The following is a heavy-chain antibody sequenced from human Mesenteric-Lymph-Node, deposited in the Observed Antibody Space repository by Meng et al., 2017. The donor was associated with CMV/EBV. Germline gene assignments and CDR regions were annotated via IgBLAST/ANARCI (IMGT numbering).Heavy chain of an antibody. CDR1: GGSISSYY. D-gene: IGHD2-2*01. J-gene: IGHJ6*02. Sequence: SETLSLTCTVSGGSISSYYWSWIRQPPGKGLERIGYIYYSGSTNYNPSLKSRVTISVDTSKNQFSLKLSSVTAADTAVYYCARGEGYCSSTSCYPYYYYGMDVWGQGTTVTVSS. V-gene: IGHV4-59*01. CDR3: ARGEGYCSSTSCYPYYYYGMDV. CDR2: IYYSGST.